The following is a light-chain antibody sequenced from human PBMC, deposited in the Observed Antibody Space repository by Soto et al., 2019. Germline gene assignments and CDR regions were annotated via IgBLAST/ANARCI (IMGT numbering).Light chain of an antibody. V-gene: IGKV1-5*01. CDR2: DAS. CDR1: QSISSW. CDR3: QRYNNWPLT. J-gene: IGKJ4*01. Sequence: DIQMTQSPSTLSASVGDRVTITCRASQSISSWLAWYQQKPGKAPKLLIYDASSLESGVPSRFSGSGSGTEFTLTISSLQPDDFAVYYCQRYNNWPLTFGGGTKVEIK.